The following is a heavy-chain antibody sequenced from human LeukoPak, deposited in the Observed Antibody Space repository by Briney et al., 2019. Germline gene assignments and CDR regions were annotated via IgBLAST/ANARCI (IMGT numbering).Heavy chain of an antibody. CDR3: ARVDAQRGYYYDSSGSIDY. J-gene: IGHJ4*02. CDR1: GGSISSNSYY. D-gene: IGHD3-22*01. Sequence: SETLSLTCTVSGGSISSNSYYWGWIRQPPGKGLEWIGSIYYSGSTYYNPSLKSRVTISVDTSKNQFSLKLSSVTAADTAVYYCARVDAQRGYYYDSSGSIDYWGQGTLVTVSS. CDR2: IYYSGST. V-gene: IGHV4-39*07.